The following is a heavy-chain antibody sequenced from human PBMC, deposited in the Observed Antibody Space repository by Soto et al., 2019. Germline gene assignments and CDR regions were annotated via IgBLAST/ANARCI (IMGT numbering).Heavy chain of an antibody. CDR1: GFTFSDHY. Sequence: EVQLVDSGGNLVQPGGSLRLSCAASGFTFSDHYMDWVRQAPGKGLEWVARTRNKANSYTTEYAAAVKGRFTVSGDNSQNSLYLQMNSLKTEDTAVYYCTRSSGTYRYFDLWGRGTLVTVSS. J-gene: IGHJ2*01. V-gene: IGHV3-72*01. CDR2: TRNKANSYTT. CDR3: TRSSGTYRYFDL. D-gene: IGHD1-26*01.